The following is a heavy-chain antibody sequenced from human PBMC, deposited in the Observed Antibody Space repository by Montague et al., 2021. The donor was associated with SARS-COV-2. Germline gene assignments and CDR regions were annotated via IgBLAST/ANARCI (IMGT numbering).Heavy chain of an antibody. CDR1: GGSISSSSYY. D-gene: IGHD3-3*01. J-gene: IGHJ5*02. CDR3: ARHPHPHTSNFGVVWDGNCFDP. Sequence: SETLSLTCTVSGGSISSSSYYWGWIRQPPGKGLEWIGSIYYSGSTYYNPSLKSRVTISVDTSKNQFSLKLSSVTAADTAVYYWARHPHPHTSNFGVVWDGNCFDPWGQGTLVTVSS. V-gene: IGHV4-39*01. CDR2: IYYSGST.